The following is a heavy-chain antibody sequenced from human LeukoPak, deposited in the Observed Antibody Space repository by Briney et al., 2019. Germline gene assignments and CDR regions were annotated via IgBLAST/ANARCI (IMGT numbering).Heavy chain of an antibody. D-gene: IGHD6-13*01. J-gene: IGHJ3*02. CDR1: GFIFGDYG. CDR2: IRYDGSNK. V-gene: IGHV3-30*02. Sequence: GGSLRLSCAASGFIFGDYGMQWVRQAPGKGLEWVSFIRYDGSNKYYPDSVRGRFTISRDNAKNSLYLQMNSLRAEDTSVYYCARDPAWPYSSSWYEWGYAFDIWGQGTMVTVSS. CDR3: ARDPAWPYSSSWYEWGYAFDI.